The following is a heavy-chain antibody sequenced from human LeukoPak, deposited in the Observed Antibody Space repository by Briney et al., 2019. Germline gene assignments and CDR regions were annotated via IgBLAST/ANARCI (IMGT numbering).Heavy chain of an antibody. CDR2: ISGSGGST. J-gene: IGHJ4*02. V-gene: IGHV3-23*01. D-gene: IGHD3-22*01. Sequence: AGGSLRLSCAASGFTFSSYAMSWVRQAPGKGLEWVSAISGSGGSTYYADSVKGRFTISRDNSKNTLYLQMNSLRAEDTAVYYCAKDRRSSYYYDSSGYYFDYWGQGTLVTVSS. CDR1: GFTFSSYA. CDR3: AKDRRSSYYYDSSGYYFDY.